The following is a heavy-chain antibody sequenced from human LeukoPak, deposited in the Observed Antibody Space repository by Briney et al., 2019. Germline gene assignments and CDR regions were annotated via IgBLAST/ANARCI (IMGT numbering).Heavy chain of an antibody. J-gene: IGHJ6*03. CDR3: ARGGVGSGSYYYYYMDV. Sequence: PGGSLRLSCAASGFTFSSYWMHWVRHVPGKGLVWVSRINSDGSTTNYADSVKGRFTISRDNAKNTLYLQMNSLRAEDTAVYYCARGGVGSGSYYYYYMDVWGKGTTVTVSS. CDR1: GFTFSSYW. V-gene: IGHV3-74*01. D-gene: IGHD3-10*01. CDR2: INSDGSTT.